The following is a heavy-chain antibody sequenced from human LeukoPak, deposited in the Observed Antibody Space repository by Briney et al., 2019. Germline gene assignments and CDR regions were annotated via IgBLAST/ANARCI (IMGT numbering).Heavy chain of an antibody. CDR2: IRYDGSNK. V-gene: IGHV3-30*02. CDR1: GFTFSSYG. CDR3: AKAGLDERYYYYYYMDV. J-gene: IGHJ6*03. Sequence: GGSLRLSCAASGFTFSSYGMHWVRQAPGKGLEWVAFIRYDGSNKYYADSVKGRFTISRDNSKNTLYLQMNSLRAEDTAVYYCAKAGLDERYYYYYYMDVWGKGTTVTISS.